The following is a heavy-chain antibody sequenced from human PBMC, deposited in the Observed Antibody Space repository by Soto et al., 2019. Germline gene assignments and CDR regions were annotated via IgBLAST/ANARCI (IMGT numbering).Heavy chain of an antibody. V-gene: IGHV1-3*01. D-gene: IGHD3-3*01. J-gene: IGHJ4*02. CDR3: ARDDRSVSGVVTLDH. Sequence: QVRIVQSGAEVKRPGASVRVSCRATGYSFKNYAVHWVRQAPGQRLEWMGFTNEGSGNTRFSQKFQGRITITRDTSASTVYLDLSSLTSEDTAIYYCARDDRSVSGVVTLDHWGPGTLVTVSS. CDR1: GYSFKNYA. CDR2: TNEGSGNT.